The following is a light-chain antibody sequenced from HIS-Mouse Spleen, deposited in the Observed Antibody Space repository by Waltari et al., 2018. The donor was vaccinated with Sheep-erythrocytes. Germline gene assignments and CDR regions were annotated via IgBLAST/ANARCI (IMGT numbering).Light chain of an antibody. CDR3: LQDYNYPYT. CDR2: AAS. Sequence: AIQMTQSPSSLSASVGDRVPITCRASQGIRNDLGVYQQKPGKAPKLLIYAASSLQCGVPSRFSGSGSGTDFTLTISSLQPEDFATYYCLQDYNYPYTFGQGTKLEIK. V-gene: IGKV1-6*01. J-gene: IGKJ2*01. CDR1: QGIRND.